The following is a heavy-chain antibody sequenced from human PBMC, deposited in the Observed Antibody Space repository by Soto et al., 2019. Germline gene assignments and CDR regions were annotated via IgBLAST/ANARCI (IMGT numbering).Heavy chain of an antibody. D-gene: IGHD3-16*01. J-gene: IGHJ4*02. V-gene: IGHV3-33*05. Sequence: QVQLVESGGGVVQPGTSLRLSCVGSGLTFRSYVIHWVRQAPGKGLEWVALTSYDGSNNFYGDSVKGRFTISRHKSRNTVELQMDSLRVEDTDLYYCARWGTTGGLDDWGQGTLVSVSS. CDR2: TSYDGSNN. CDR3: ARWGTTGGLDD. CDR1: GLTFRSYV.